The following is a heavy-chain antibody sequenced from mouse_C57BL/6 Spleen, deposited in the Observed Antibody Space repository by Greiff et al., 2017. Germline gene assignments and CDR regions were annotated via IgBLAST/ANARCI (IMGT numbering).Heavy chain of an antibody. CDR1: GYTFTDHT. CDR3: AREGYSSFSTVVAPGFAY. Sequence: VQLQQSDAELVKPGASVKISCKVSGYTFTDHTIHWMKQRPEQGLEWIGYIYPRDGSTKYNEKFKGKATLTADKSSSTAYMQLNSLTSEDSAVYFCAREGYSSFSTVVAPGFAYWGQGTLVTVSA. V-gene: IGHV1-78*01. J-gene: IGHJ3*01. D-gene: IGHD1-1*01. CDR2: IYPRDGST.